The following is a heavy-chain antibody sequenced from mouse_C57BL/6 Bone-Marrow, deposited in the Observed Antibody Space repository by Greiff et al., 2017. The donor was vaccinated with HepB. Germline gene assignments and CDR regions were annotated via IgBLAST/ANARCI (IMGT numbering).Heavy chain of an antibody. Sequence: QVQLQQPGAELVMPGASVKLSCKASGYTFTSYWMHWVKQRPGQGLEWIGEIDPSDSYTNYNQKFKGKSTLTVDKSSSTAYMQLSSLTSEDSAVYYCAREVLLQDYWGQGTTLTVSS. V-gene: IGHV1-69*01. J-gene: IGHJ2*01. CDR2: IDPSDSYT. D-gene: IGHD2-12*01. CDR1: GYTFTSYW. CDR3: AREVLLQDY.